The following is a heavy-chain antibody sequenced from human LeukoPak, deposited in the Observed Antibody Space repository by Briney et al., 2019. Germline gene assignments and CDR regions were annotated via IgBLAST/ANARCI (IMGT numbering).Heavy chain of an antibody. CDR3: ARAISRMAVRPPLHASFDP. CDR1: GGSISSGDYY. D-gene: IGHD3-10*01. V-gene: IGHV4-30-4*01. J-gene: IGHJ5*02. CDR2: IYYSGST. Sequence: SETLSLTCTVSGGSISSGDYYWSWIRQPPGKGLEWIGYIYYSGSTYYNPSLKSRVTISVDTSKNQFSLKLSSVTAADTAVYYCARAISRMAVRPPLHASFDPWGQGTLVTVSS.